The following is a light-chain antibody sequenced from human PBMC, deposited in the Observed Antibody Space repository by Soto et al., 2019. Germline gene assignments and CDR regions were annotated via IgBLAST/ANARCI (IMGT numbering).Light chain of an antibody. J-gene: IGLJ2*01. CDR3: AAWDDSLSDYVV. CDR2: RNN. V-gene: IGLV1-47*01. Sequence: QSVLTQPPSASGTPGQRVTISCSGSSSNIGSNYVYWYQQLPGTAPKLLIYRNNQRPSGVPDRFSGSKSGTSASLAISGLRFEDEADYYCAAWDDSLSDYVVFGGGTKLTVL. CDR1: SSNIGSNY.